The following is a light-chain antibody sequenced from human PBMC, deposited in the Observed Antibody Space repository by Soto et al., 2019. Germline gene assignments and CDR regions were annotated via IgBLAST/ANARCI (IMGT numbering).Light chain of an antibody. CDR1: QYVSNDY. CDR2: DAS. CDR3: QQYGSSISIT. Sequence: IVLTQSPGTLSFSPGYTDTIFFRSSQYVSNDYLAWYQQRPGQAPRLLIYDASRRATGIPDRFSGSGSGTDFSLTTSRLEPENFAVYYCQQYGSSISITFGQGTRLEIK. J-gene: IGKJ5*01. V-gene: IGKV3-20*01.